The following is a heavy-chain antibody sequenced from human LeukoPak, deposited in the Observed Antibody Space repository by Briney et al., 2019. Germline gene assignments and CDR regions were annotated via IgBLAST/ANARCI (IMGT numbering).Heavy chain of an antibody. D-gene: IGHD3-9*01. V-gene: IGHV1-46*01. J-gene: IGHJ6*02. CDR1: GYTFTSYY. CDR2: INPSGGST. CDR3: ARGVGTWEFDWLLTPYYYYYGMDV. Sequence: ASVKVSCKASGYTFTSYYMHWVRQAPGQGLEWMGIINPSGGSTSYAQKFQGRVTMTRDTSTSTVYMELSSLRSEDTAVYYCARGVGTWEFDWLLTPYYYYYGMDVWGQGTTVTVSS.